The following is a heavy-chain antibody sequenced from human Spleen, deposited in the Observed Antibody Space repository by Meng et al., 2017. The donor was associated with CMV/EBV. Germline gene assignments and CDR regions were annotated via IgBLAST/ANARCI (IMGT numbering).Heavy chain of an antibody. V-gene: IGHV3-23*01. CDR1: GFTFSSYA. Sequence: EVRWLELGGGLVQPGGSLSLSCAASGFTFSSYAMSWVRQAPGKGLEWVSAISGSGGSTYYADSVKGRFTISRDNSKNTLYLQMNSLRTEDTAVYYCAKDDPVFHYWGQGTLVTVSS. J-gene: IGHJ4*02. CDR3: AKDDPVFHY. CDR2: ISGSGGST.